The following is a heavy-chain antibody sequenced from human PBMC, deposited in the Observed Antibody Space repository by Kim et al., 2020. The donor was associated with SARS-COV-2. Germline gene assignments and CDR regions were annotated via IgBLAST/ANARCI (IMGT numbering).Heavy chain of an antibody. CDR2: IKQDGSEK. Sequence: GGSLRLSCAASGFTFSSYWMSWVRQAPGKGLEWVANIKQDGSEKYYVDSVKGRFTISRDNAKNSLYLQMNSLRAEDTAVYYCARESEYGYLSIFDYWGQGTLVTVSS. CDR1: GFTFSSYW. CDR3: ARESEYGYLSIFDY. J-gene: IGHJ4*02. V-gene: IGHV3-7*01. D-gene: IGHD5-18*01.